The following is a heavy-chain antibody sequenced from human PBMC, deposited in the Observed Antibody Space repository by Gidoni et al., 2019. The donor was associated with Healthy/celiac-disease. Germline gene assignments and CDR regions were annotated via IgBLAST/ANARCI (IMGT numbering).Heavy chain of an antibody. CDR1: GFTFSSYA. V-gene: IGHV3-64*01. D-gene: IGHD2-2*01. J-gene: IGHJ6*03. CDR3: ARGAEDIVVVPAAMDYYYYMDV. CDR2: MSSNGGST. Sequence: EVQLVESWGGLVQPVGSLRLSCAASGFTFSSYAMPWFRQAPGKGLEYVSAMSSNGGSTYYANSVKGRFTISRDNSKNTLYLQMGSLRAEDMAVYYCARGAEDIVVVPAAMDYYYYMDVWGKGTTVTVSS.